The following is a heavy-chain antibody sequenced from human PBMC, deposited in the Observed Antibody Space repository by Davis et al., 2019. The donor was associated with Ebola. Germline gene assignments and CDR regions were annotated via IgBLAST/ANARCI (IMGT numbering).Heavy chain of an antibody. D-gene: IGHD5-12*01. J-gene: IGHJ4*02. CDR2: IKPDGSFR. CDR3: VGGYGWLHDY. Sequence: GESLKISCAASGFSFSTHWMSWVRQAPGKGLEWVANIKPDGSFRDYLGAVRGRFTISRDNAKNSLDLQMNSLRAEDTAVYYCVGGYGWLHDYWGQGTLVTVSS. V-gene: IGHV3-7*01. CDR1: GFSFSTHW.